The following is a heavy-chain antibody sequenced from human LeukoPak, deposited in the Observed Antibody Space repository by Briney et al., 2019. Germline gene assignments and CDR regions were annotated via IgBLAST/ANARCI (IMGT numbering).Heavy chain of an antibody. J-gene: IGHJ4*02. V-gene: IGHV5-51*01. D-gene: IGHD2-8*01. CDR2: IYPGDSDT. CDR3: AKSSPYCANGVCHFDY. CDR1: GYSFTSYW. Sequence: GESLKISCKGSGYSFTSYWIAWVRQVSGKGLEWMGIIYPGDSDTRYSPSFQGQVTISVDKSIRTAYLQWGSLKAADTAMYYCAKSSPYCANGVCHFDYWGQGTLVTVSS.